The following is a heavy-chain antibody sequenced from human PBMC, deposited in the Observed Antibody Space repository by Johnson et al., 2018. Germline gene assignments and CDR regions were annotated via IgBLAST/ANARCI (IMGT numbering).Heavy chain of an antibody. CDR1: GFTFSSFS. D-gene: IGHD2-8*01. CDR2: ISTTSTYI. J-gene: IGHJ4*02. Sequence: VQLVQSGGAVVQPGGSLRLSCAASGFTFSSFSMNWVRQAPGKGLEWVSSISTTSTYIFYADSVKGRFTISRDNAENSLYLQMNSLRAENTAVYYCVKDRGCSNGVCPSWGGSGRYWGQGTLVTVSS. V-gene: IGHV3-21*01. CDR3: VKDRGCSNGVCPSWGGSGRY.